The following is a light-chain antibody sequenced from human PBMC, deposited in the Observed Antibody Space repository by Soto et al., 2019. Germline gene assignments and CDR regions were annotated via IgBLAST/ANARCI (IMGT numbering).Light chain of an antibody. V-gene: IGLV1-40*01. J-gene: IGLJ1*01. CDR3: QSYDSTLSARYV. Sequence: QSVLTQPPSVSGAPGQRVTISCTGSSSNIGAGYDVHWYQQRPGTAPKLLISGNINRPSGVPDRFSGSKSGTSASLAITGLQAEDEGEYYCQSYDSTLSARYVFGTGTKVTVL. CDR2: GNI. CDR1: SSNIGAGYD.